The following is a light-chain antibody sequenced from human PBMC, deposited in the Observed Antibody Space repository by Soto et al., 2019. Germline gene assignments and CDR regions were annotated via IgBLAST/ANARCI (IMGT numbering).Light chain of an antibody. CDR1: QDINVY. CDR2: SAS. Sequence: DIQMTQSPSSVSASIGDTVTITRRASQDINVYLNWYQQKPEEVPKLLIYSASTLHSGVPSRFTGSGSETDFTLTIRSLQPEDFATYYCQHGYVAPYSFGQGTKV. J-gene: IGKJ2*03. CDR3: QHGYVAPYS. V-gene: IGKV1-39*01.